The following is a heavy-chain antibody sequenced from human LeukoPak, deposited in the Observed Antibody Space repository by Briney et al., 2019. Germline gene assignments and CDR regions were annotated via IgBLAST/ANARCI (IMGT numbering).Heavy chain of an antibody. J-gene: IGHJ4*02. CDR3: ARDRSAYCSGGSCYHDY. Sequence: KTGGSLRLSCAASGFTFSSYSMNWVRQAPGKGLEWVSSISSSSSYIYYADSVKGRFTISRDNAKNSLYLQMNSLRAEDTAVYYCARDRSAYCSGGSCYHDYWGQGTLVTVSS. V-gene: IGHV3-21*01. CDR2: ISSSSSYI. D-gene: IGHD2-15*01. CDR1: GFTFSSYS.